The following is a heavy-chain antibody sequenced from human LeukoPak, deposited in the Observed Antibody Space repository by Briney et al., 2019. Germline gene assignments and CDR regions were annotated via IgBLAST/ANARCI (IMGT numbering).Heavy chain of an antibody. J-gene: IGHJ3*02. CDR3: ASHGVYDAFDI. CDR1: GVSISSYY. Sequence: PSETLSLTCTVSGVSISSYYWSWIRQPPGKGLEWIGYIYYSGSTNYNPSLKSRVTISVDTSKNQFSLKLSSVTAADTAVYYCASHGVYDAFDIWGQGTMVTVSS. CDR2: IYYSGST. D-gene: IGHD4-17*01. V-gene: IGHV4-59*01.